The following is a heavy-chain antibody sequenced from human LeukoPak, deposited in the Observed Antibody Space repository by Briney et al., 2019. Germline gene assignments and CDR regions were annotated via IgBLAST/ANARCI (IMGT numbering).Heavy chain of an antibody. CDR2: IKRDGAET. J-gene: IGHJ4*02. CDR1: ELTLSNYC. D-gene: IGHD1-26*01. CDR3: TRGGRNTSYYWYY. Sequence: GGSLRLSCAASELTLSNYCMTWVRQGPGKGLEWVATIKRDGAETYYVDSVRGRFTISRDNTENSVYLRMNSLRDENTAVYYCTRGGRNTSYYWYYWGQGTLVTVSS. V-gene: IGHV3-7*01.